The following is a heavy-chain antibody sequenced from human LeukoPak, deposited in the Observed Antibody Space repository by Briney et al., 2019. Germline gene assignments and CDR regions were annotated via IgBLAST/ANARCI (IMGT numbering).Heavy chain of an antibody. CDR2: VNLQGGT. V-gene: IGHV4-4*02. J-gene: IGHJ4*02. CDR3: AREGGPYRPLDY. Sequence: SETLSLTCGVSGGSITSTNYWTWVRQPPGKGLEWIGEVNLQGGTNYNPSLMGRVAISVDMSENHISLQLTSVTAADTAVYYCAREGGPYRPLDYSGQGTLVTVSS. CDR1: GGSITSTNY.